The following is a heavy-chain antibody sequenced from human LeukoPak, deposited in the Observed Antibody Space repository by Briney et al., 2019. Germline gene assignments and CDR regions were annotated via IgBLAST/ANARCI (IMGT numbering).Heavy chain of an antibody. V-gene: IGHV4-4*09. CDR2: FYNRGST. CDR1: GRLINRYY. D-gene: IGHD3-16*01. J-gene: IGHJ5*02. CDR3: AGGGKCLFFDT. Sequence: SQTLSLTCSVSGRLINRYYCSWFRHPPGKGMEYFGCFYNRGSTNYSPSLNSRVTISVDTSKNLLSLKLSSVAAADTAVYSCAGGGKCLFFDTWSQGTLITVSS.